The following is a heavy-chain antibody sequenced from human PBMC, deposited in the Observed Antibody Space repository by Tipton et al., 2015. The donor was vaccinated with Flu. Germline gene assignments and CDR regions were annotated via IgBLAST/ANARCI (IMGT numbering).Heavy chain of an antibody. Sequence: SLRLSCAASGFTFSSYAMHWVRQAPGKGLEWVAVISYDGSNKYYADSVKGRFTISRDNSKNTLYLQMNSLRAEDTAVYYCARGQQPRGPNYGMDVWGQGTTVTVS. V-gene: IGHV3-30*01. CDR2: ISYDGSNK. D-gene: IGHD6-13*01. CDR3: ARGQQPRGPNYGMDV. J-gene: IGHJ6*02. CDR1: GFTFSSYA.